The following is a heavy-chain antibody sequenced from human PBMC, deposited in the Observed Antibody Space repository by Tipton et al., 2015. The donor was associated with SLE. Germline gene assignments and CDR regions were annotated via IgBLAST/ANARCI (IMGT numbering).Heavy chain of an antibody. CDR2: VYYTGNT. Sequence: TLSLTCIVSGDSISSSSYYWGWIRQPPGKGLEWVGTVYYTGNTFYNPSLKSRVTISVDTSKNQFSLKLSSVTAADSAVYYCARRVRSTHAFDIWGQGTMVTVSS. J-gene: IGHJ3*02. V-gene: IGHV4-39*07. CDR3: ARRVRSTHAFDI. CDR1: GDSISSSSYY. D-gene: IGHD1-1*01.